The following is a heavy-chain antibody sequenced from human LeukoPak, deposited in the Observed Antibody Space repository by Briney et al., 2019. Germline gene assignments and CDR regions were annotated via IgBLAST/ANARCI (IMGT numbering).Heavy chain of an antibody. J-gene: IGHJ4*02. V-gene: IGHV4-39*07. CDR2: IYYSGST. CDR3: ARGRKRSNYGVIGEKDFDY. CDR1: GGSISSSSYY. Sequence: SETLSLTCTVSGGSISSSSYYWGWIRQPPGKGLEWIGSIYYSGSTYYNPSLKSRVTISVDTSKNQFSLKLSSVTAADTTVYYCARGRKRSNYGVIGEKDFDYWGQGTLVTVSS. D-gene: IGHD4-11*01.